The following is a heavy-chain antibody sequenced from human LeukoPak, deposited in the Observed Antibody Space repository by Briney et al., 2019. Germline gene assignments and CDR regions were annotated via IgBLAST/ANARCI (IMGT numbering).Heavy chain of an antibody. CDR3: ARDGAAAGPDRADFDY. Sequence: PGGSLRLSCAASGFTFSDYNISWIRQAPGKGLEWLSYIAGSTIYTNYADSVKGRFTISRDNAKNSVYLQMNSLRAEDTAVYYCARDGAAAGPDRADFDYWGQGTLVTVSS. CDR2: IAGSTIYT. CDR1: GFTFSDYN. D-gene: IGHD6-13*01. J-gene: IGHJ4*02. V-gene: IGHV3-11*05.